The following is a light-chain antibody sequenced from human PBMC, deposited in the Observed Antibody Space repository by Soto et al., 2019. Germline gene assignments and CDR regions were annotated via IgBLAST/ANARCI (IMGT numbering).Light chain of an antibody. V-gene: IGKV1-5*03. J-gene: IGKJ1*01. CDR1: QSINGW. CDR2: KAS. Sequence: DIHFTQSPSTLSASLGDRVTITFRASQSINGWLAWYQQKPGQAPNLLIYKASTLESGVPSRFSGSGSGTEFTLTVSSLQPDDFATYYCHQYHNFPRTFGQGTKVDIK. CDR3: HQYHNFPRT.